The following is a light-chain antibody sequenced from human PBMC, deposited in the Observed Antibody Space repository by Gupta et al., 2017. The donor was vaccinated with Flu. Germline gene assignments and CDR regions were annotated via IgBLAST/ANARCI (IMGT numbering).Light chain of an antibody. CDR1: SSYLGGYKY. V-gene: IGLV2-14*01. Sequence: ISSTGTSSYLGGYKYVYWYPHHPGQAPNLLIFEVSNRPSGVSDRFSGSKSGDTASLTISGLQAEDEADYYCSSDTTTNTIVVFGGGTKLTVL. J-gene: IGLJ2*01. CDR2: EVS. CDR3: SSDTTTNTIVV.